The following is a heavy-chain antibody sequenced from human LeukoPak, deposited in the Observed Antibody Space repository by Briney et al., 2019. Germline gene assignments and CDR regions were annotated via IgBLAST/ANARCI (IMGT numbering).Heavy chain of an antibody. V-gene: IGHV4-39*01. CDR2: IYYSGST. CDR1: GGSISSSSYC. CDR3: ARHGHHGDLDY. Sequence: PSETLSLTCAVSGGSISSSSYCWGWTRQPPGEGLEWIGSIYYSGSTSYNPSRKSRVTISVDTSKNQFSLKLTPVTAADTALYYCARHGHHGDLDYWGPGTLVTVSS. D-gene: IGHD2-21*02. J-gene: IGHJ4*02.